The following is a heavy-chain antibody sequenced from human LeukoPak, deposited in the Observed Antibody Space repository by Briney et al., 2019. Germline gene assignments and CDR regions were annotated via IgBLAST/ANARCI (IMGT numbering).Heavy chain of an antibody. D-gene: IGHD3-10*01. CDR2: VYYSGST. J-gene: IGHJ5*02. CDR3: ARHGSSTYALQNWFDP. CDR1: GGSIFSDSYY. Sequence: PSETLSLTCTVSGGSIFSDSYYWGWIRQPPGKGLEWIGSVYYSGSTYYNPSLKSRVTISVDMSKNQFSLRLSSVTAADTAVYYCARHGSSTYALQNWFDPWGQGTLVTVSS. V-gene: IGHV4-39*01.